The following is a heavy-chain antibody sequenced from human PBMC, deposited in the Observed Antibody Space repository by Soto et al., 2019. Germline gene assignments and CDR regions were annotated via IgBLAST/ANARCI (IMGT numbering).Heavy chain of an antibody. D-gene: IGHD2-8*02. Sequence: QVQLVPSGAEVKKPGSSVKVFCKASGGTFSRSTFTGVRQAPGQGLEWMGRIIPILDIPNYAQNFQGRVTVTADKSTSTAYMERTSLTSGDTAVYDCAGQFTGVLVLGTSPPGGENYGWYFWCQGTTVTVSS. CDR1: GGTFSRST. V-gene: IGHV1-69*02. J-gene: IGHJ6*02. CDR2: IIPILDIP. CDR3: AGQFTGVLVLGTSPPGGENYGWYF.